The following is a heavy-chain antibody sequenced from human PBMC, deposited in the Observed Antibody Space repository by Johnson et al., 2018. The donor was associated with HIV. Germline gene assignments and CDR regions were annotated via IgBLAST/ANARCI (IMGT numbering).Heavy chain of an antibody. Sequence: VQLVESGGVVVQPGGSLRLSCAASGFTFDDYAMHWVRQAPGKGLEWVSLITWDGGSTFYADSVKGRFTISRDNAKNSLYLQMNSLRAEDTALYYCARGKLPAALRRGDAFDIWGQGTMVTVSS. CDR3: ARGKLPAALRRGDAFDI. D-gene: IGHD2-2*01. CDR2: ITWDGGST. CDR1: GFTFDDYA. J-gene: IGHJ3*02. V-gene: IGHV3-43D*03.